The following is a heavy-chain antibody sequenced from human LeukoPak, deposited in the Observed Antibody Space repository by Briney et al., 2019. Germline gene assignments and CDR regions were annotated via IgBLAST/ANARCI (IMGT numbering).Heavy chain of an antibody. CDR3: ATSRDGYVNFDY. Sequence: GASVKVSCKASGGTFSSYAISWVRQAPGQGLEWMGGIIPIFGIANYAQKFQGRVTITTDESTSTAYMELSSLRSEDTAVYYCATSRDGYVNFDYWGQGTLVTVSS. J-gene: IGHJ4*02. V-gene: IGHV1-69*05. CDR1: GGTFSSYA. D-gene: IGHD5-24*01. CDR2: IIPIFGIA.